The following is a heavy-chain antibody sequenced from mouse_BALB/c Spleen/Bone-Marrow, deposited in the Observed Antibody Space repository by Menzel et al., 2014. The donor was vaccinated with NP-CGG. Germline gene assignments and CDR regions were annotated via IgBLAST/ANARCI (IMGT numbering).Heavy chain of an antibody. CDR2: IDTSDSYT. CDR3: ARKYDYYYAMDY. CDR1: GYTFTDYW. D-gene: IGHD2-4*01. Sequence: GAELVMPGASVKMSCKAPGYTFTDYWMHWVKQRPGQGLEWIGAIDTSDSYTSYNQRFKGRATLTVDESSSTAYMQLSSLTSEDSAVYYCARKYDYYYAMDYWGQGTSVTVSS. J-gene: IGHJ4*01. V-gene: IGHV1-69*01.